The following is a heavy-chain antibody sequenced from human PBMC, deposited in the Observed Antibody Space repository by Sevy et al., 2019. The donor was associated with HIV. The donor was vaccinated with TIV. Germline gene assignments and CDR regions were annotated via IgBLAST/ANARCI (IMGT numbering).Heavy chain of an antibody. CDR1: GFTFSNAW. CDR3: TSHLGYCSGGSCKIWRYFDY. CDR2: IKSKTDGGTT. D-gene: IGHD2-15*01. V-gene: IGHV3-15*01. Sequence: GGSLRLSCAASGFTFSNAWMSWVRQAPGKGLEWVGRIKSKTDGGTTDYAAPVKGRFTISRDDSKNTLYLQMNSLKTEDTAVYYCTSHLGYCSGGSCKIWRYFDYWGQGTLVTVSS. J-gene: IGHJ4*02.